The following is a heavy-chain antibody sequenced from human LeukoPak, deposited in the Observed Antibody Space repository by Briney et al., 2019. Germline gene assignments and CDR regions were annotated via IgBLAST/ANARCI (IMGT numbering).Heavy chain of an antibody. CDR3: TRSLDY. V-gene: IGHV3-20*04. CDR1: GFTFYDYG. CDR2: INWNGGGT. Sequence: GGSLRLSCAASGFTFYDYGMSWLRHAPGKGLECFSGINWNGGGTGYADSVEGRFPISRDKAKNSLYLQMNSLRAEDAAVYYCTRSLDYWGQGTLVTVSS. J-gene: IGHJ4*02. D-gene: IGHD2-15*01.